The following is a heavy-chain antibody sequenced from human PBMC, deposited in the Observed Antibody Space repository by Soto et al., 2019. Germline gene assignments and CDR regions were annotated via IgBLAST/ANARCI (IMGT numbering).Heavy chain of an antibody. CDR3: ARLPDKQEEGPYYMDV. CDR2: ISSSSSYI. J-gene: IGHJ6*03. V-gene: IGHV3-21*01. Sequence: GGSLRLSCAASGFTFSSYSMNWVRQAPGKGLEWVSSISSSSSYIYYADSVKGRFTISRDNAKNSLYLQMNSLRAEDTAVYYCARLPDKQEEGPYYMDVWGKGTTVTVSS. CDR1: GFTFSSYS.